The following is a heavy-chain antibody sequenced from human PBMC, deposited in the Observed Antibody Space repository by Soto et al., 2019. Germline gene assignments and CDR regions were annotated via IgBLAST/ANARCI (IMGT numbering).Heavy chain of an antibody. CDR3: VRHPGLIAVAEPYYFAY. Sequence: ASVKVSCKASGYTFTSYDINWVRQATGQGLEWMGWMNPNSGNTNYAQKFQGRVTRTTHTSTTTAYMELRSLRSDDTAVYYGVRHPGLIAVAEPYYFAYWGQGTLVTVSS. CDR1: GYTFTSYD. CDR2: MNPNSGNT. V-gene: IGHV1-8*01. J-gene: IGHJ4*02. D-gene: IGHD6-19*01.